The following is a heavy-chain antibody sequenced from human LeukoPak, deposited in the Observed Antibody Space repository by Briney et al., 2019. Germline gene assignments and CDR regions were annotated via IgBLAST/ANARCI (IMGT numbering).Heavy chain of an antibody. CDR1: GFTFSSYA. Sequence: GGSLRLSCAASGFTFSSYAMSWVRQAPGKGLEWVSAISGSGGSTYYADSVKGRFTISRDNSKNTLYLQMNSLRAEDTAVYYCAKDFRSSGWYYVDYWGQGTLVTVSS. CDR2: ISGSGGST. D-gene: IGHD6-19*01. CDR3: AKDFRSSGWYYVDY. J-gene: IGHJ4*02. V-gene: IGHV3-23*01.